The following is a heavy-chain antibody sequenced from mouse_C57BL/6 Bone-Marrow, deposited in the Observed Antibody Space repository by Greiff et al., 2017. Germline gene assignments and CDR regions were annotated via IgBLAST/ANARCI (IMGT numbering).Heavy chain of an antibody. J-gene: IGHJ2*01. Sequence: VQLQESGAELARPGASVKLSCKASGYTFTSYGISWVKQRPGQGLEWIGEIYPRSGNTYYNEKFKGKATLTADKSSSTAYMELRSLTSEDSAVYYCARVGEYGPYYFDYWGQGTTLTVSS. CDR2: IYPRSGNT. D-gene: IGHD2-10*02. V-gene: IGHV1-81*01. CDR1: GYTFTSYG. CDR3: ARVGEYGPYYFDY.